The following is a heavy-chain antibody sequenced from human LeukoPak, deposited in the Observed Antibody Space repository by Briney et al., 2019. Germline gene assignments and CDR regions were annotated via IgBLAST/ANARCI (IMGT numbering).Heavy chain of an antibody. J-gene: IGHJ3*02. Sequence: SETLSLTCAVYGGSFSGYYWSWIRQPPGKGLEWIGEINHSGSTNYNPSLKSRVTISVDTSKNQFSLKLSSVTAADTAVYYCARDGLPAAYDAFDIWGQGTMVTVSS. D-gene: IGHD2-2*01. V-gene: IGHV4-34*01. CDR1: GGSFSGYY. CDR2: INHSGST. CDR3: ARDGLPAAYDAFDI.